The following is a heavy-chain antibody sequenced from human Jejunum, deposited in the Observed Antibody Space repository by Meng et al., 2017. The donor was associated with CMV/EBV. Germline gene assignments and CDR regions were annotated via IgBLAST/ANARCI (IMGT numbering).Heavy chain of an antibody. CDR1: GYTFTSYA. V-gene: IGHV7-4-1*02. J-gene: IGHJ4*02. CDR2: INTNTGNP. D-gene: IGHD2-2*01. CDR3: ARETLGYCSSTSCYIGPPDY. Sequence: VQGVQLGSELKKPGASVKVSCKASGYTFTSYAMNWVRQAPGQGLEWMGWINTNTGNPTYAQGFTGRFVFSLDTSVSTAYLQISSLKAEDTAVYYCARETLGYCSSTSCYIGPPDYWGQGTLVTVSS.